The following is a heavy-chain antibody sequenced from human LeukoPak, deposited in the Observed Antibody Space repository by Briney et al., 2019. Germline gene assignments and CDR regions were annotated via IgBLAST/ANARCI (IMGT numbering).Heavy chain of an antibody. V-gene: IGHV3-7*03. CDR1: GFPFDRYW. D-gene: IGHD3-10*01. J-gene: IGHJ3*02. CDR3: AKDLEVLWFGDPTDASDI. CDR2: IKHDGSEK. Sequence: PGGSLRLSCAASGFPFDRYWMSWVRLAPGKGLEWVANIKHDGSEKTFVDSVKGRFTISRDNSKNTLYLQMNSLRVEDTAVYYCAKDLEVLWFGDPTDASDIWGQGTMVTVAS.